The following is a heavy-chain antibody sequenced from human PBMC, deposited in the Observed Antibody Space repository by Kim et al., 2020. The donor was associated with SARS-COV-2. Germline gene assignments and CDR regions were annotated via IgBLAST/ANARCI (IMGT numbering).Heavy chain of an antibody. CDR1: GDSVSSNSAT. V-gene: IGHV6-1*01. CDR2: TYYRSKWFK. D-gene: IGHD5-12*01. CDR3: ARGGLYSGYDYDY. Sequence: SQTLSLTCVISGDSVSSNSATWNWIRQSPSRGLEWLGRTYYRSKWFKDYAVYVKSRITINPDTSKNQFSLQMNSVTPEDTAVYYCARGGLYSGYDYDYWGQGTLVTVSS. J-gene: IGHJ4*02.